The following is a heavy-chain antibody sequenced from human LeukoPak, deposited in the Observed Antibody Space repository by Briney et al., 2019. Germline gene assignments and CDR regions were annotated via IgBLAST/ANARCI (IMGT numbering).Heavy chain of an antibody. CDR3: ARDGLNTMVRGKIHYNYMDV. Sequence: ASVKVSCKASGYTFTGYYMHWVRQAPGQGLEWMGWINPNSGGTNYAQKFQGRVTISVDTSKNQFSLKLSSVTAADTAVYYCARDGLNTMVRGKIHYNYMDVWGKGTTVSISS. D-gene: IGHD3-10*01. J-gene: IGHJ6*03. CDR2: INPNSGGT. CDR1: GYTFTGYY. V-gene: IGHV1-2*02.